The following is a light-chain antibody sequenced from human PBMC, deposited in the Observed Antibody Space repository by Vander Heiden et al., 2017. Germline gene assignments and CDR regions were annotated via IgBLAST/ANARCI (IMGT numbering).Light chain of an antibody. J-gene: IGKJ2*01. Sequence: VMTPSPATLSVSPGDRATLSCRASRSVTSNLAWYQQKPGQAPRLLVYGASTRATGIPARFSGSGSGTEFTLTISSLQSEDFAVYYCQQYDNWLYTFGQGTKLEIK. V-gene: IGKV3-15*01. CDR2: GAS. CDR3: QQYDNWLYT. CDR1: RSVTSN.